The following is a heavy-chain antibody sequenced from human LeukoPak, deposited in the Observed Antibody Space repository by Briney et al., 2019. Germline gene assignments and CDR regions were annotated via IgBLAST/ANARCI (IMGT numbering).Heavy chain of an antibody. CDR1: GFNFNDAA. J-gene: IGHJ3*01. Sequence: GGSLRLSCAASGFNFNDAAMTWVRQAPGKGLEWVTLIASSGRNTYYTDSVRGRFTISRDNSKKTLSLQMNSLRVEDTAIYYCAKDIQLSAWGLGTMVTVSS. CDR3: AKDIQLSA. CDR2: IASSGRNT. V-gene: IGHV3-23*01. D-gene: IGHD5-24*01.